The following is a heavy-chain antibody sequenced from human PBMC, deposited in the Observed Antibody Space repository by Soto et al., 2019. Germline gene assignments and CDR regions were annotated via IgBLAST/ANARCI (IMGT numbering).Heavy chain of an antibody. CDR3: ARVRGYSYGYEAYYYYGMDV. D-gene: IGHD5-18*01. CDR2: IIPIFGTA. Sequence: SVKVSCKASGVTFSSYAISWVRQAPGQGLEWMGGIIPIFGTANYAQKFQGRVTITADKSTSTAYMELSSLRSEDTAVYYCARVRGYSYGYEAYYYYGMDVWGQGTTVTVSS. CDR1: GVTFSSYA. J-gene: IGHJ6*02. V-gene: IGHV1-69*06.